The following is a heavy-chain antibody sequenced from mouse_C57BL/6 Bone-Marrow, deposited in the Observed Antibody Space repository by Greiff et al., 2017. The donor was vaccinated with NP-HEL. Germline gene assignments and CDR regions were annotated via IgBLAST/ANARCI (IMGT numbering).Heavy chain of an antibody. V-gene: IGHV1-74*01. Sequence: QVQLQQPGAELVKPGASVKVSCKASGFTFTSYWMHWVKQRPGQGLEWIGRIHPSDSDTNYNQKFKGKAKLTVDKSSGTASMPLTGLTSEDSAVYYCEIDDYGSRYYVDYEGQGTTLTVSS. CDR2: IHPSDSDT. J-gene: IGHJ2*01. CDR3: EIDDYGSRYYVDY. CDR1: GFTFTSYW. D-gene: IGHD1-1*01.